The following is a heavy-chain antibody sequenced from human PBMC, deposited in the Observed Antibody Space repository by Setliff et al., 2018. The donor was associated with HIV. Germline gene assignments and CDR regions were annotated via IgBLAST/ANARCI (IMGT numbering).Heavy chain of an antibody. J-gene: IGHJ4*02. CDR2: IKADGTDK. Sequence: GSLRLSCAASGFTFSAHQMSWVRQPPGKGLEWVANIKADGTDKYYVDSVKGRFAISRDNSKNSLYLQMDGLRAEDTAVYYCAKDKGGYNWNYFDYWGPGTQVTVSS. CDR1: GFTFSAHQ. V-gene: IGHV3-7*01. D-gene: IGHD1-20*01. CDR3: AKDKGGYNWNYFDY.